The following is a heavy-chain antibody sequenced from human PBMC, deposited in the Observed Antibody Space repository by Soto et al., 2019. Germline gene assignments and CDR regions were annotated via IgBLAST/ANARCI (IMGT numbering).Heavy chain of an antibody. V-gene: IGHV4-31*03. D-gene: IGHD3-10*01. Sequence: LSLTCTVSGGSISSGGYYWSWIRQHPGKGLEWIGYIYYSGSTYYNPSLKSRVTISVDTSKNQFSLKLSSVTAADTAVYYCARVIGSGSYYNPSWFDPWGQGTLVTVSS. J-gene: IGHJ5*02. CDR3: ARVIGSGSYYNPSWFDP. CDR1: GGSISSGGYY. CDR2: IYYSGST.